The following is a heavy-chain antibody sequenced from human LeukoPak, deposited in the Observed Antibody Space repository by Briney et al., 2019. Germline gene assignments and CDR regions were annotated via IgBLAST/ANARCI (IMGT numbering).Heavy chain of an antibody. J-gene: IGHJ4*02. CDR1: GGSISSYY. CDR2: IYYSGST. Sequence: SETLSLTCTVSGGSISSYYWSWMRQPPGKELEWIGCIYYSGSTNYNPSSKSRVTISVDPSKTHFSLKLSSVTAADTAVYYCARGRYSYLYYFDSGGQRTLVTVSS. V-gene: IGHV4-59*01. D-gene: IGHD5-18*01. CDR3: ARGRYSYLYYFDS.